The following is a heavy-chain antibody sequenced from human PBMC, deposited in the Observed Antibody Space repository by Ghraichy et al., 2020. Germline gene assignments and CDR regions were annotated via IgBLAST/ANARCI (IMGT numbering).Heavy chain of an antibody. CDR2: INPNSGGT. D-gene: IGHD3-22*01. V-gene: IGHV1-2*02. Sequence: ASVKVPCKASGYTFTGYYMHWVRQAPGQGLEWMGWINPNSGGTNYAQKFQGRVTMTRDTSISTAYMELSRLRSDDTAVYYCARGGHYDSSGFDYWGQGTLVTVSS. J-gene: IGHJ4*02. CDR1: GYTFTGYY. CDR3: ARGGHYDSSGFDY.